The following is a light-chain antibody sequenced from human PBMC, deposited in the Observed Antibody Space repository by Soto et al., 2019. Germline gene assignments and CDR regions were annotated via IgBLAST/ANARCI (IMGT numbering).Light chain of an antibody. V-gene: IGKV3-15*01. Sequence: EIVMTQSPATLSVSPGERVTLSCRASQSVSRNLAWYQQKPGQAPRLLIYGASTRATGIPARFGGSGSGTEFTLTISSRQSEDFAVYCCQQYNDWPQYTFGQGTKLEIK. CDR2: GAS. J-gene: IGKJ2*01. CDR3: QQYNDWPQYT. CDR1: QSVSRN.